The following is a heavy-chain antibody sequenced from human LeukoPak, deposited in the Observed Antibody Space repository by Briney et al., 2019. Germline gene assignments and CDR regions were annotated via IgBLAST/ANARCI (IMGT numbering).Heavy chain of an antibody. CDR2: IYAVVST. Sequence: SGTLSLTCTVSGGSISSYYWSWIRQPAGKGLEWIGRIYAVVSTNYNPSLKSRVTMSVDTSKNQFSLKLSSVTAADTAVYYCARDQDIVVVPAAMYPTYLAFDIWGQGTMVTLSS. V-gene: IGHV4-4*07. CDR1: GGSISSYY. CDR3: ARDQDIVVVPAAMYPTYLAFDI. J-gene: IGHJ3*02. D-gene: IGHD2-2*01.